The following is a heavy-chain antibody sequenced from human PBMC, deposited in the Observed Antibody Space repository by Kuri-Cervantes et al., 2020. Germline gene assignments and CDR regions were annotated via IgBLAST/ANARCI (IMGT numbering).Heavy chain of an antibody. CDR1: GFTFSSYW. Sequence: GESLKISCAASGFTFSSYWMHWVRQAPGKGLVWVSRINSDGSSTSYADSVKGRFTISRDNAKNTLYLQMNSLRAEDTALYYCARGGNRYANHWGQGTLVTVSS. CDR3: ARGGNRYANH. J-gene: IGHJ5*02. CDR2: INSDGSST. D-gene: IGHD5-18*01. V-gene: IGHV3-74*01.